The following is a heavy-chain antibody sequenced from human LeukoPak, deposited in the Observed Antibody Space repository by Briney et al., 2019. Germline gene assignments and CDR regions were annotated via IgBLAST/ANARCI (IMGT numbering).Heavy chain of an antibody. CDR2: IRSKANSYAT. CDR1: GFTFSGSA. V-gene: IGHV3-73*01. Sequence: GGSLRLSCAASGFTFSGSAMHWVRQASGQGLEWVGRIRSKANSYATAYAASVKGRFTISRDDSKNTAFLQMNSLKSEDTAVYYCTRLAGDEYFDISRGPDWGQGILVTVSS. J-gene: IGHJ4*02. CDR3: TRLAGDEYFDISRGPD. D-gene: IGHD3-9*01.